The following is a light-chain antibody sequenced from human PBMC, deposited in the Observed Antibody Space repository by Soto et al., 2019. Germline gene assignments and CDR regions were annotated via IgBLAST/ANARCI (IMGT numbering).Light chain of an antibody. V-gene: IGKV1-39*01. J-gene: IGKJ1*01. CDR3: QQSYSTPPT. CDR2: AAS. Sequence: DIQMTQSPSSLSASVGDRVAITCRASQSVTGSLLWYQQKPGKAPKILIYAASTLQSGVPSRFSGSGSGTDFTLTITSLQPEDFATYYCQQSYSTPPTFGQGTKVDIK. CDR1: QSVTGS.